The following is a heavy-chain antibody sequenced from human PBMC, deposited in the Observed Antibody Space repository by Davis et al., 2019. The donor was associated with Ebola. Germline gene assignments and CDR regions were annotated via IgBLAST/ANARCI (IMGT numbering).Heavy chain of an antibody. V-gene: IGHV4-39*01. D-gene: IGHD3-16*01. Sequence: MPSETLSLTCTVSGDSIGSSSYHWGWIRQPPGKGLEWIGSIYYSGSTYYNPSLKSRVTISVDTVKNQFSLKLSSVTATDTAVYYCARHQTGRGISFGARGYYFDYWGQGTLVTVSS. CDR2: IYYSGST. CDR3: ARHQTGRGISFGARGYYFDY. J-gene: IGHJ4*02. CDR1: GDSIGSSSYH.